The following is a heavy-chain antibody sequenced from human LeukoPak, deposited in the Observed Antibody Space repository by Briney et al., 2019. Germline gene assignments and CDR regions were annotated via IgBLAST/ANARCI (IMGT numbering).Heavy chain of an antibody. CDR3: ASAGTAERDAFDI. V-gene: IGHV3-48*03. CDR2: ISSSGSAI. J-gene: IGHJ3*02. D-gene: IGHD1-14*01. CDR1: GFTFSRYE. Sequence: GGSLRLSCAASGFTFSRYEMNWVRQAPGKGLEWVSYISSSGSAIYYADSVKGRFTISRDNAKNSLYLQMNSLRAEDTAVYYCASAGTAERDAFDIWGRGTMVTVSS.